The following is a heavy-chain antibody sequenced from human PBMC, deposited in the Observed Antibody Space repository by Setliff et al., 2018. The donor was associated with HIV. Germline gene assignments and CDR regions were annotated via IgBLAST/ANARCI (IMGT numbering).Heavy chain of an antibody. CDR3: ARQMTIPGVAVTPVDY. J-gene: IGHJ4*02. CDR2: IHYSGST. Sequence: LSLTCTVSGGSISNYYWSWIRQSPEKGLEWIGYIHYSGSTNYNPSLKSRVTISLDTSKNQFSLKLSSVTAADTAVYYCARQMTIPGVAVTPVDYWGQGALVTVSS. V-gene: IGHV4-59*01. CDR1: GGSISNYY. D-gene: IGHD3-3*01.